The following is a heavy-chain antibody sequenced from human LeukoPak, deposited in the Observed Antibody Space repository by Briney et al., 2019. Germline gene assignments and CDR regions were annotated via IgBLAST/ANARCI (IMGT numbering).Heavy chain of an antibody. CDR2: ISSSSSYI. CDR3: ASYDSSGYPFDY. CDR1: GFTFSSYS. J-gene: IGHJ4*02. D-gene: IGHD3-22*01. V-gene: IGHV3-21*01. Sequence: GSLRLSCAASGFTFSSYSMNWVRQAPGKGLEWVSSISSSSSYIYYADSVTGRFTISRDNDKNSLYLQMNSLRAEDTAVYYCASYDSSGYPFDYWGQGTLVTVSS.